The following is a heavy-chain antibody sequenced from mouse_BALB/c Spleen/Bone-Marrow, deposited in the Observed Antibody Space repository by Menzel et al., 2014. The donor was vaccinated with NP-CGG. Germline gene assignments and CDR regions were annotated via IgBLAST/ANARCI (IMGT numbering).Heavy chain of an antibody. J-gene: IGHJ2*01. CDR1: GFTFSYYA. D-gene: IGHD3-2*02. Sequence: EVKLMESGGGLVKPGGSLKLSCAASGFTFSYYAMSWVRQSPEKSLEWVAEISSGGSYTYYPDTVTGRFTISRDNAKNTLYLEMSSLRSEDTAMYCCAGDSSSYFDYWGQGTTLTVSS. CDR2: ISSGGSYT. V-gene: IGHV5-9-4*01. CDR3: AGDSSSYFDY.